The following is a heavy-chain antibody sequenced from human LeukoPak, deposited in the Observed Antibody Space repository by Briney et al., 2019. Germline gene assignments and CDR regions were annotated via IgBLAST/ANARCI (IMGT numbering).Heavy chain of an antibody. CDR1: GGSISSGGYY. D-gene: IGHD4-17*01. Sequence: SETLSLTCTVSGGSISSGGYYWSWIRQHPGKGLEWIGYIYYSGSTYYNPSLKSRVTISVDTSKNQFSLKLSSVTAADTAVYYCARERYGDGWFDPWGQGTLVTVSS. V-gene: IGHV4-31*03. CDR2: IYYSGST. CDR3: ARERYGDGWFDP. J-gene: IGHJ5*02.